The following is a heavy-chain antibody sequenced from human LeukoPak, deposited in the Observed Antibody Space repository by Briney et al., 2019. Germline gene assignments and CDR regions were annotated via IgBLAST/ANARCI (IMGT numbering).Heavy chain of an antibody. V-gene: IGHV1-2*02. Sequence: GASVKVSCQASGYTFTGYYVHWVRQAPGQGLEWMGWINPNSGGTNYAQKFQGRVTMTRDTSISTAYMELSRLRSDDTAVYYCAREAQRRRCSSTSCYPDYWGQGTLVTVSS. D-gene: IGHD2-2*01. CDR3: AREAQRRRCSSTSCYPDY. J-gene: IGHJ4*02. CDR1: GYTFTGYY. CDR2: INPNSGGT.